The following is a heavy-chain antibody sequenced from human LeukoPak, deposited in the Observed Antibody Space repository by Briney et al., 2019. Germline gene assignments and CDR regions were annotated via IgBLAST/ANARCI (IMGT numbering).Heavy chain of an antibody. CDR1: GFTFSSYW. D-gene: IGHD6-6*01. Sequence: GGSLRLSCAASGFTFSSYWMSWVRQAPGQGLEWMGWISAYNGNTNYAQKLQGRVTMTTDTSTSTAYMELRSLRSDDTAVYYCARGSIAEIDYWGQGTLVTVSS. CDR2: ISAYNGNT. V-gene: IGHV1-18*01. CDR3: ARGSIAEIDY. J-gene: IGHJ4*02.